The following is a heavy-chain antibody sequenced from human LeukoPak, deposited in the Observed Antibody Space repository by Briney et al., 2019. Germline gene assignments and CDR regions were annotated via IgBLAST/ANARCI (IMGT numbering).Heavy chain of an antibody. V-gene: IGHV3-15*01. J-gene: IGHJ4*02. CDR3: TTSPYDSSGYYAY. D-gene: IGHD3-22*01. CDR2: IKSKTDGGTT. Sequence: PGGSLRLSCAASGFTFSNAWMSWVRQAPGKGLEWVGRIKSKTDGGTTDYAAPVKGGFTISRDDSKNTLYLQMNSLKTEDTAVYYCTTSPYDSSGYYAYWGQGTLVTVSS. CDR1: GFTFSNAW.